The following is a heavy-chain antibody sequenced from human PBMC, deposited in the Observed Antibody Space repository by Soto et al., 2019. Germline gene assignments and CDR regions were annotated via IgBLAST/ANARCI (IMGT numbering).Heavy chain of an antibody. CDR3: ARYCGGDCYTD. J-gene: IGHJ1*01. V-gene: IGHV1-18*01. Sequence: ASVKVYCKASGYTFTIYGIVWLLQSPGQGLDWMGWISAYDGNTDYVQKLQGRVTMTTDTSTTTAYMELRSLRSDDTAVYYCARYCGGDCYTDWGQGTLVTVSS. CDR2: ISAYDGNT. D-gene: IGHD2-21*02. CDR1: GYTFTIYG.